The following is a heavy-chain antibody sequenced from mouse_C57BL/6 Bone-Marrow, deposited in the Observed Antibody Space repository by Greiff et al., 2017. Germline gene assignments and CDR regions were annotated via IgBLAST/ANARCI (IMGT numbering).Heavy chain of an antibody. J-gene: IGHJ4*01. V-gene: IGHV1-55*01. D-gene: IGHD4-1*01. Sequence: QVQLQQSGAELVKPGASVKLSCKASGYTFTSYWITWVKQRPGQGLEWIGDIYPGSGSTNYNEKFKSKATLTVDKYSSTADMQLSSLTSEDSAVYYCGRTRDWEAMDYWGQGTLVTVSS. CDR1: GYTFTSYW. CDR3: GRTRDWEAMDY. CDR2: IYPGSGST.